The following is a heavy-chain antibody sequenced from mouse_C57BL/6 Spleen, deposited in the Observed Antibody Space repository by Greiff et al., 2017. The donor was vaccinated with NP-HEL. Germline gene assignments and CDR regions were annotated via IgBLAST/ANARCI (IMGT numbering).Heavy chain of an antibody. J-gene: IGHJ3*01. CDR2: IYPGNSDT. D-gene: IGHD2-5*01. CDR3: TRADYSNYFFAY. Sequence: VQLQQSGTVLARPGASVKMSCKTSGYTFTSYWMHWVKQRPGQGLEWIGAIYPGNSDTSYNQKFKGKAKLTAVTSASTAYMELSSLTNEDSAVYYCTRADYSNYFFAYWGQGTLVTVSA. V-gene: IGHV1-5*01. CDR1: GYTFTSYW.